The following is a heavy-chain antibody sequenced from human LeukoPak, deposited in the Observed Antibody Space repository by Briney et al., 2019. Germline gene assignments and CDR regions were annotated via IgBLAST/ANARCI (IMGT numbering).Heavy chain of an antibody. CDR3: ARARVVVTGPLDY. V-gene: IGHV1-69*05. J-gene: IGHJ4*02. CDR1: GGTFSSYA. D-gene: IGHD4-23*01. Sequence: SVKVSCKASGGTFSSYAISWVRQAPGQGLEWMGGIIPIFGTANYAQKFQGRVTITTDESTSTAYMELSSLSSEDTAVYYCARARVVVTGPLDYWGQGTLVTVSS. CDR2: IIPIFGTA.